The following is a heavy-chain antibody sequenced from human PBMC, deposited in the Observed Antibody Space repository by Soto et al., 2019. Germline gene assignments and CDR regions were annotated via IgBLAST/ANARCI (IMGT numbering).Heavy chain of an antibody. CDR2: IYPGDSDT. CDR3: ARYDSSGYYWGAFDI. D-gene: IGHD3-22*01. V-gene: IGHV5-51*01. J-gene: IGHJ3*02. Sequence: GGSLKISCRGSGYSFTSYWIGWVRQMPWKGLEWMGIIYPGDSDTRYSPSFQGQVTISADKSISTAYLQWSSLKASDTAMYYCARYDSSGYYWGAFDIWGQGTMVTVSS. CDR1: GYSFTSYW.